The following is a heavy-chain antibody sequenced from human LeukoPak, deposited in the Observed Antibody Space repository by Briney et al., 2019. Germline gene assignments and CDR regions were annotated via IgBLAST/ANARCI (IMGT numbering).Heavy chain of an antibody. J-gene: IGHJ4*02. V-gene: IGHV3-20*04. CDR2: INWNGGST. CDR1: GFTFSSYA. D-gene: IGHD3-22*01. Sequence: GGSLRLSCAASGFTFSSYAMSWVRQAPGKGLEWVSGINWNGGSTGYADSVKGRFTISRDNAKNSLYLQMNSLRAKDTALYYCARPYYYDSSGYYYGPFDYWGQGTLVTVSS. CDR3: ARPYYYDSSGYYYGPFDY.